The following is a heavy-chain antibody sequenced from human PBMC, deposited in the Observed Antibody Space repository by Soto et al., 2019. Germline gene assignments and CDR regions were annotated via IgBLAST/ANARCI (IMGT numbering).Heavy chain of an antibody. Sequence: PSDTLSLTCAVYGGSFSGYYWSWIRQPPGKGLEWIGEINHSGSTNYNPSLKSRVTISVDTSKNQFSLKLSSVTAADTAVYYCARRGDFWSGSYGMDVWGQGTTVTVSS. J-gene: IGHJ6*02. D-gene: IGHD3-3*01. V-gene: IGHV4-34*01. CDR3: ARRGDFWSGSYGMDV. CDR1: GGSFSGYY. CDR2: INHSGST.